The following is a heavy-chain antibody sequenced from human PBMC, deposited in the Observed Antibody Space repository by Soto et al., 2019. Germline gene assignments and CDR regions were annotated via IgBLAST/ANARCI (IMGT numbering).Heavy chain of an antibody. V-gene: IGHV1-8*01. D-gene: IGHD3-16*02. Sequence: ASVKVSCKASGYTFTSYDINWVRQATGQGLEWMGWMNPNSGNTGYAQKFQGRVTMTRNTSISTAYMELSSLRSEDTAVYYCARGRRTITFGGVIAPRRSRGWFDPWGQGTLVTVSS. CDR2: MNPNSGNT. CDR3: ARGRRTITFGGVIAPRRSRGWFDP. CDR1: GYTFTSYD. J-gene: IGHJ5*02.